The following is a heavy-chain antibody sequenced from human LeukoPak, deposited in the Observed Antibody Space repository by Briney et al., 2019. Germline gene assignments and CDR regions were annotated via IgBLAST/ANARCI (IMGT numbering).Heavy chain of an antibody. CDR3: ARGEGDYDYYYGMDV. CDR1: GGSISSGGYS. CDR2: IYHSGST. D-gene: IGHD2-21*02. Sequence: SETLSLTCAVSGGSISSGGYSWSWIRQPPGKGLEWIGYIYHSGSTYYNPSLKSRVTISVDRSKNQFSLKLGSVTAADAAVYYCARGEGDYDYYYGMDVWGQGTTVTVSS. J-gene: IGHJ6*02. V-gene: IGHV4-30-2*01.